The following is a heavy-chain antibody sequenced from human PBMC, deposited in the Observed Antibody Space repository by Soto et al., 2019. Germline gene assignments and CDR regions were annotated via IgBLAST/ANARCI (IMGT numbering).Heavy chain of an antibody. CDR3: ATEPSRFGSDLEV. J-gene: IGHJ6*01. CDR2: ITWNCGNT. Sequence: WWCXRLSCSACVCSFYDYNSRLFRQAPGKGLEWVSLITWNCGNTYYADSVKGRFTISREGTTQSVYLQMTGLKREDTGLYYSATEPSRFGSDLEVWGPGTT. V-gene: IGHV3-43*01. CDR1: VCSFYDYN. D-gene: IGHD3-16*01.